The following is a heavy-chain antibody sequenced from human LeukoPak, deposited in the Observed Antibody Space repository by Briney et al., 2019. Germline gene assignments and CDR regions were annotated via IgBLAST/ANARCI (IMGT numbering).Heavy chain of an antibody. V-gene: IGHV4-38-2*02. D-gene: IGHD3-10*01. J-gene: IGHJ4*02. CDR2: IYHTGNT. CDR1: GYSITGGYY. CDR3: ARDRDYYGSGSYGPDY. Sequence: PSETLSLTCTVSGYSITGGYYWGWIRQPPGKGLEWLGSIYHTGNTFYNPSLEIRVTLSVYTSKNQFSLRLTSVNAADTAVYYCARDRDYYGSGSYGPDYWGQGILITVSS.